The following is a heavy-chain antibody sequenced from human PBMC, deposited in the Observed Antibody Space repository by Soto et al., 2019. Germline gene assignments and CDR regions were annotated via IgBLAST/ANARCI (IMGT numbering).Heavy chain of an antibody. J-gene: IGHJ5*02. V-gene: IGHV4-39*01. D-gene: IGHD2-15*01. Sequence: QVQVQESGPGLVKPSDTLSLTCTVSGGSVSSRSYFWGWIRQSPGKGLEWIGTIYYNGSTYYNPSPKSRVTLSVDPPTNHFSLKLTSVTASDTALYYCARQRVVPATPTNWFDPWGQGTLVTVSS. CDR1: GGSVSSRSYF. CDR3: ARQRVVPATPTNWFDP. CDR2: IYYNGST.